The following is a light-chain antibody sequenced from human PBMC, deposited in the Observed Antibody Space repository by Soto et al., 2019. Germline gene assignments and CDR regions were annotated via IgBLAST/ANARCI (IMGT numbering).Light chain of an antibody. Sequence: CALAQPASVSGSPGQWITISCTGTRSDIGAYNFVSWYQQHPGEVPKLILYDVNVRPSGVSNRFSGSKSGNTASLTISGLQAEDEADYYCTSWTTSTTMIFGGGTKVTVL. CDR2: DVN. J-gene: IGLJ2*01. V-gene: IGLV2-14*03. CDR3: TSWTTSTTMI. CDR1: RSDIGAYNF.